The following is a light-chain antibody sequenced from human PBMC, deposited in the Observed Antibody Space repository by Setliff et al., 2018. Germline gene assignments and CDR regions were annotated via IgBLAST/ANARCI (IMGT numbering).Light chain of an antibody. Sequence: QSALTQPASVSGSPGQSITISCTGTSSDVGGYNYVSWYQQHPGKAPKLMIYNVGNRPSGVSNRFSGSKSGNTASPTISGLQAEDEADYYCCSHTISSTRVFGTGTKGTVL. CDR1: SSDVGGYNY. V-gene: IGLV2-14*01. CDR2: NVG. J-gene: IGLJ1*01. CDR3: CSHTISSTRV.